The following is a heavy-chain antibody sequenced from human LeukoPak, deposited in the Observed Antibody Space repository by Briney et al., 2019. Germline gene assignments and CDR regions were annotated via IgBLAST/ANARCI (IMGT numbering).Heavy chain of an antibody. V-gene: IGHV4-59*08. Sequence: SETLSLTCTVSGGSISSYYWSWIRQPPGRGLEWIGYIYYSGSTNYNPSLKGRVTISVDTSKNQFSLKLSSVNAADTAAYYCARHVGYGVFFDFWGQGALVTVSS. J-gene: IGHJ4*02. CDR2: IYYSGST. CDR1: GGSISSYY. CDR3: ARHVGYGVFFDF. D-gene: IGHD4-17*01.